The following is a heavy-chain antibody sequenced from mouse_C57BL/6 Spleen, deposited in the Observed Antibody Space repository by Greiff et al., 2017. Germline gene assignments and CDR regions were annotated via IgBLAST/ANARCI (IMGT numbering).Heavy chain of an antibody. CDR1: GFTFSDYG. CDR2: ISNLAYSI. J-gene: IGHJ4*01. V-gene: IGHV5-15*01. CDR3: ARHPDYYAMDY. Sequence: EVKLMESGGGLVQPGGSLKLSCAASGFTFSDYGMAWVRQAPRKGPEWVAFISNLAYSIYYADTVTGRFTISRENAKNTLYLEMSSLRSEDTAMYYCARHPDYYAMDYWGQGTSVTVSS.